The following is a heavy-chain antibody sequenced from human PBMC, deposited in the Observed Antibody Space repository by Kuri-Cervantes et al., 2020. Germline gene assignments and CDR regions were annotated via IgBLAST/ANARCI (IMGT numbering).Heavy chain of an antibody. Sequence: GGSLRLSCAASGFTFSSYGMHWVRQAPGKGLEWVAVISYDGSNKYYADSVKSRFTISRDNSKNTLYLQMNSLRAEDTAVYYCARVFNDYGDYVWETYYYYGMDVWGQGTTVTVSS. CDR1: GFTFSSYG. CDR2: ISYDGSNK. J-gene: IGHJ6*02. CDR3: ARVFNDYGDYVWETYYYYGMDV. V-gene: IGHV3-30*03. D-gene: IGHD4-17*01.